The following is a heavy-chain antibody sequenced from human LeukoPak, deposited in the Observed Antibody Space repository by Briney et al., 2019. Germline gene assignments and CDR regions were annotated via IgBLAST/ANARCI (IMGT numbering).Heavy chain of an antibody. J-gene: IGHJ4*02. CDR1: GYTFTSYD. D-gene: IGHD1-26*01. CDR3: AREPRVVGATTSSDY. CDR2: MNPSSGNT. V-gene: IGHV1-8*01. Sequence: GASVKVSCKASGYTFTSYDINWVRQATGQGLEWMGWMNPSSGNTGYAQKLQGRVTMTTDTSTSTAYMELRSLRSDDTAVYYCAREPRVVGATTSSDYWGQGTLVTVSS.